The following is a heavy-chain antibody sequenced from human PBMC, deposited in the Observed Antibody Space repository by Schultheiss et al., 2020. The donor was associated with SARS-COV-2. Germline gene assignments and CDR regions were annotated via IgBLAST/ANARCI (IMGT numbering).Heavy chain of an antibody. CDR2: ISAYNGNT. CDR1: GYTFTSYG. J-gene: IGHJ6*02. D-gene: IGHD5-18*01. Sequence: GESLKISCKASGYTFTSYGISWVRQAPGQGLEWMGWISAYNGNTNYAQKLQGRVTITADESTSTAYMELSSLRSEDTAVYYCASHSYGLGYYYYGMDVWGQGTTVTVSS. CDR3: ASHSYGLGYYYYGMDV. V-gene: IGHV1-18*01.